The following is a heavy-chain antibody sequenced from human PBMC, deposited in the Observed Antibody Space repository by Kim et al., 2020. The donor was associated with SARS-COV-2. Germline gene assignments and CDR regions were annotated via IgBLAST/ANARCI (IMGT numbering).Heavy chain of an antibody. V-gene: IGHV3-15*01. J-gene: IGHJ4*02. CDR2: I. Sequence: IDYAAPVKGRFTISRDDSENTLYLQMNSLKTEDTAVYYCTSGVVKTDFDYWGQGTLVTVSS. D-gene: IGHD3-3*01. CDR3: TSGVVKTDFDY.